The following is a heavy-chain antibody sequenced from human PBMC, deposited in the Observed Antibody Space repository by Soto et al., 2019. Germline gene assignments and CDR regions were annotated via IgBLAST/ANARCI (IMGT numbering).Heavy chain of an antibody. CDR1: GGSFSGYY. V-gene: IGHV4-34*01. J-gene: IGHJ4*02. Sequence: SETLSLTCAVYGGSFSGYYWSWIRQPPGKGLEWIGEINHSGSTNYNPSLKSRVTISVDTSKNQFSLKLSSVTAADTAVYYCARGLRRCSSTSCYAPGYWGQGTLVTVSS. CDR3: ARGLRRCSSTSCYAPGY. CDR2: INHSGST. D-gene: IGHD2-2*01.